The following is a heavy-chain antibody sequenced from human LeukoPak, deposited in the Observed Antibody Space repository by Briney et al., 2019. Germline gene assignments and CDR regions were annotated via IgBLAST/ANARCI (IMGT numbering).Heavy chain of an antibody. V-gene: IGHV3-30*02. Sequence: WGSLRLSCAASGFTFSRYGMHWVRQAPGKGLEWVAFIRYEGSDKSYADSVKGRFTISRDNSKNTLYLQMNSLRAEDTAMYYCAKIGAVAGHFDYWGQGTMLTVSS. J-gene: IGHJ4*02. CDR3: AKIGAVAGHFDY. CDR1: GFTFSRYG. CDR2: IRYEGSDK. D-gene: IGHD6-19*01.